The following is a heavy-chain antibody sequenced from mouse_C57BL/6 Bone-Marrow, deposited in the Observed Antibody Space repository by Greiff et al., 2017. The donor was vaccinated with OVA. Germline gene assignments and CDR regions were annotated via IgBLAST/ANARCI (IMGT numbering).Heavy chain of an antibody. J-gene: IGHJ4*01. V-gene: IGHV6-3*01. Sequence: EVQRVESGGGLVQPGGSMKLSCVASGFTFSNYWMNWVRQSPEKGLEWVAQIRLKSDNYATHYAESVKGRFTISRDDSKSSVYLQMNNLRAEDTGIYYCTVYYNGTVYAKDYWGQGTSVTVSS. CDR2: IRLKSDNYAT. CDR3: TVYYNGTVYAKDY. D-gene: IGHD1-1*01. CDR1: GFTFSNYW.